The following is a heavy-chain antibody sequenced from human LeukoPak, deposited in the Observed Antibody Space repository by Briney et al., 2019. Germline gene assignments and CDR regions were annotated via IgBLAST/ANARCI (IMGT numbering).Heavy chain of an antibody. CDR1: GYTFTSYD. CDR3: ARGGRYFDWLLKYYFDY. CDR2: MNPNSGNT. J-gene: IGHJ4*02. D-gene: IGHD3-9*01. Sequence: ASVKVSCKASGYTFTSYDINWVRRATGQGLEWMGWMNPNSGNTGYAQKFQGRVTMTRNTSISTAYMELSSLRSEDTAVYYCARGGRYFDWLLKYYFDYWGQGTLVTVSS. V-gene: IGHV1-8*01.